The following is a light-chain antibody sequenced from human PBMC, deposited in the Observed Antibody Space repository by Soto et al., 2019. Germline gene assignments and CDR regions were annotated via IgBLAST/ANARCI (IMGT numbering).Light chain of an antibody. CDR1: RSISSW. CDR2: AAS. CDR3: QQYNSYWT. Sequence: DIQMAQAPSTLSASVGDGVPIPCRASRSISSWLAWYQQKPGKAPNLLIYAASSLETGVPSRFSGSGSGTEFTLTISSLQPDDFATHYRQQYNSYWTFGQGTKVDIK. J-gene: IGKJ1*01. V-gene: IGKV1-5*01.